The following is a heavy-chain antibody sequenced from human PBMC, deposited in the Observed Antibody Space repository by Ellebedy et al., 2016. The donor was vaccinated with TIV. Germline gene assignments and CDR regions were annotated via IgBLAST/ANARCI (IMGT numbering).Heavy chain of an antibody. Sequence: ASVKVSXXASGYTFTSYYMHWVRQAPGQGLEWMGIINPSGGSTSYAQKFQGRVTMTRDTSTSTVYMELSSLRSEDTAVYYCARDSGEGYYYMDVWGKGTTVTVSS. CDR1: GYTFTSYY. D-gene: IGHD1-26*01. CDR2: INPSGGST. V-gene: IGHV1-46*03. CDR3: ARDSGEGYYYMDV. J-gene: IGHJ6*03.